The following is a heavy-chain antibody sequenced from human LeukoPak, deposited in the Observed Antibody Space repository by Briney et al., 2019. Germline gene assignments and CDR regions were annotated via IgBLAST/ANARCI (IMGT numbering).Heavy chain of an antibody. Sequence: GASVKVSCKASGGTFSSYAISWVRQVPGQGLEWMGRIIPIFGTANYAQKFQGRVTITTDESTSTAYLELTSLRSEDTAVYYSARDPLDCSGGSCSDYWGQGTLVTVSS. CDR3: ARDPLDCSGGSCSDY. CDR2: IIPIFGTA. V-gene: IGHV1-69*05. CDR1: GGTFSSYA. D-gene: IGHD2-15*01. J-gene: IGHJ4*02.